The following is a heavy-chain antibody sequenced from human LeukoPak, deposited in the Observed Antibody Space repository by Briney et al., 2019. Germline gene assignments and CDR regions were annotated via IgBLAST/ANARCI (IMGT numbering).Heavy chain of an antibody. J-gene: IGHJ4*02. CDR3: ARGEKYCSGGSCYSYFDY. D-gene: IGHD2-15*01. Sequence: PSETLSLTCAVYGGSFSGYYWSWIRQPPGKGLEWIGEINHSGSTNYNPSLKSRVTISVDTSKNQFSLKLSSVTAADTAVYYCARGEKYCSGGSCYSYFDYWAQGTLVTVSS. CDR1: GGSFSGYY. V-gene: IGHV4-34*01. CDR2: INHSGST.